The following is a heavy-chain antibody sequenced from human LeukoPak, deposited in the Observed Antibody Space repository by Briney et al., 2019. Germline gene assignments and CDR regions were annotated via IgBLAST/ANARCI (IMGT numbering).Heavy chain of an antibody. CDR2: IYYSGST. Sequence: SQTLSLTCTLSGGSISSSSYYWGWIRQPPGKGLEWIGSIYYSGSTYYNPSLKSRVTISVDTSKNQFSLKLSSVTAADTAVYYCARQSQGITMVRGVIYYWGQGTLVTVSS. D-gene: IGHD3-10*01. CDR3: ARQSQGITMVRGVIYY. V-gene: IGHV4-39*01. J-gene: IGHJ4*02. CDR1: GGSISSSSYY.